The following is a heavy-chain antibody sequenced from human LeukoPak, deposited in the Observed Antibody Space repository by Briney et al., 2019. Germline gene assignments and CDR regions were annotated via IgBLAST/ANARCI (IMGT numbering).Heavy chain of an antibody. CDR3: AFVSQYYYDSSGYYYGPRHFYGMDV. Sequence: GGSLRLSCAASGFTFSSYEMNWVRQAPGKGLEWVSYISSSGSTIYYADSVKGRFTISRDNAKNSLYLQMNSLRTEDTAVYYCAFVSQYYYDSSGYYYGPRHFYGMDVWGQGTTVTVSS. CDR1: GFTFSSYE. CDR2: ISSSGSTI. J-gene: IGHJ6*02. D-gene: IGHD3-22*01. V-gene: IGHV3-48*03.